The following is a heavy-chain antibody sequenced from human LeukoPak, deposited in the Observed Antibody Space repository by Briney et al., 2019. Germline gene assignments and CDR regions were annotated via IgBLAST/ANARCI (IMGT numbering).Heavy chain of an antibody. CDR1: GGSICPYY. Sequence: SETLSHTCTVSGGSICPYYCSWIRQPPGKGLEWIAYIYYSGRTSYNPSLKSRVTISVNTSKNQFTLKLSSVTAADTAVYYCARGPSGYSGGEFDYWGHGTLVTVSS. CDR2: IYYSGRT. CDR3: ARGPSGYSGGEFDY. D-gene: IGHD5-12*01. J-gene: IGHJ4*01. V-gene: IGHV4-59*01.